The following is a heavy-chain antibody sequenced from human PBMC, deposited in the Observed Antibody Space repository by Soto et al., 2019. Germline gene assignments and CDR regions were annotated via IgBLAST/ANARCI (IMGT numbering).Heavy chain of an antibody. CDR2: IDPSDSQT. Sequence: PGESLKISCNGSGYSFAGYWITWVRQKPWKGLEWMGRIDPSDSQTYYSPSFQGQVTISADKSISTAYLQWSSLKASDTAMYYCARHPSGSYYYYYGMDVWGQGTTVTVSS. V-gene: IGHV5-10-1*04. J-gene: IGHJ6*02. D-gene: IGHD3-10*01. CDR3: ARHPSGSYYYYYGMDV. CDR1: GYSFAGYW.